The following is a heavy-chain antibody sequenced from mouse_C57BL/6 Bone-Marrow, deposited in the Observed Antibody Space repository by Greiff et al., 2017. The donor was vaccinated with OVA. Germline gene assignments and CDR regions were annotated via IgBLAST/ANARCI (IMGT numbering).Heavy chain of an antibody. D-gene: IGHD2-4*01. V-gene: IGHV1-18*01. CDR1: GYTFTDYN. CDR3: ARGRDYDVGGYAMDY. CDR2: INPNNGGT. J-gene: IGHJ4*01. Sequence: DVQLQESGPELVKPGASVKIPCKASGYTFTDYNMDWVKQSHGKSLEWIGDINPNNGGTIYNQKFKGKATLTVDKSSSTAYMELRSLTSEDTAVYYCARGRDYDVGGYAMDYWGQGTSVTVSS.